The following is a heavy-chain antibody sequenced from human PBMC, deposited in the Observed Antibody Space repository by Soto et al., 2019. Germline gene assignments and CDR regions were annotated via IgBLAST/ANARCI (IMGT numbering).Heavy chain of an antibody. D-gene: IGHD3-9*01. CDR1: GFTFSSYG. J-gene: IGHJ6*02. Sequence: LRLSCAASGFTFSSYGMHWVRQAPGKGLEWVAVIWYDGSNKYYADSVKGRFTISRDNSKNTLYLQMNSLRAEDTAVYYCARDRGDILTGYYYYYGMDVWGQGTTVTVSS. V-gene: IGHV3-33*01. CDR2: IWYDGSNK. CDR3: ARDRGDILTGYYYYYGMDV.